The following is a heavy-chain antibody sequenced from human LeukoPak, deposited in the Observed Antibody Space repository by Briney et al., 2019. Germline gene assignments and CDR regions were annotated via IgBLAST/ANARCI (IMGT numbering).Heavy chain of an antibody. CDR1: GFTFSSYW. V-gene: IGHV3-7*03. CDR3: ARDRHGDYYFDY. Sequence: GGSLRLSCAASGFTFSSYWMNWARQAPGKGLEWVASINHNGNVNYYVDSVKGRFTISRDNAKNSLYLQMSNLRAEDTAVYFCARDRHGDYYFDYWGQGTLVTVSS. D-gene: IGHD4-17*01. CDR2: INHNGNVN. J-gene: IGHJ4*02.